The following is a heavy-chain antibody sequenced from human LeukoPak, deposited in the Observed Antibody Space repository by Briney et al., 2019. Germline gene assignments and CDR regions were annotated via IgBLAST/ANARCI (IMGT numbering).Heavy chain of an antibody. CDR3: TKDRVVGVTDS. CDR1: GFTFSSYW. Sequence: GGSLRLSCEAAGFTFSSYWMSWVRQATGKGLEWVANIKQDGSEKYYVDSVKGRFTISRDNAKNSLYLQMNSLRTEDTAVYYCTKDRVVGVTDSWGQGTLVTVSS. D-gene: IGHD1-26*01. V-gene: IGHV3-7*01. CDR2: IKQDGSEK. J-gene: IGHJ4*02.